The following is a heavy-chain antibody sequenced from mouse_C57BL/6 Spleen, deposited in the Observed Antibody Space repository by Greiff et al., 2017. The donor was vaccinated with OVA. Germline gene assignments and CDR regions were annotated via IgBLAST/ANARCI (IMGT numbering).Heavy chain of an antibody. V-gene: IGHV1-81*01. CDR2: IYPRSGNT. CDR1: GYTFTSYG. Sequence: VQLQQSGAELARPGASVKLSCKASGYTFTSYGISWVKQRTGQGLEWIGEIYPRSGNTYYNEKFKGKATLTADKSSSTAYMELRSLTSEDSAVYFCARYYDYDVGVDYWGQGTTLTVSS. D-gene: IGHD2-4*01. J-gene: IGHJ2*01. CDR3: ARYYDYDVGVDY.